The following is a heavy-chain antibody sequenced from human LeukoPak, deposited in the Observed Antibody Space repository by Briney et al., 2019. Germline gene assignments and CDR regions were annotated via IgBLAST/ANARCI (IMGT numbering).Heavy chain of an antibody. D-gene: IGHD3-10*01. J-gene: IGHJ4*02. CDR1: GGSISSGGYS. CDR2: IYHSGST. V-gene: IGHV4-30-2*01. CDR3: ARGDINEDYFDY. Sequence: SETLSLTCAVSGGSISSGGYSWSWIRQPPGKGLEWIGYIYHSGSTYYNPSLKSRVTISVDRSKNQFSLKLSSVTAADTAVYYCARGDINEDYFDYWGQGTLVTVSS.